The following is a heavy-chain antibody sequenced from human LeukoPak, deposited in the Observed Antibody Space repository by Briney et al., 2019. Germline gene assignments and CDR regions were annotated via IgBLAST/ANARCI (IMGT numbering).Heavy chain of an antibody. CDR2: VHPGDSDT. CDR3: ARGYGSGSYYRGWFDP. Sequence: GESLRISCKGSGYSFNTYWIAWVRQMPGKGLEVMGIVHPGDSDTRYSPSFQGQVTISADKSISTAYLQWSSLKASDTAMYYCARGYGSGSYYRGWFDPWGQGTLVTVSS. D-gene: IGHD3-10*01. V-gene: IGHV5-51*01. CDR1: GYSFNTYW. J-gene: IGHJ5*02.